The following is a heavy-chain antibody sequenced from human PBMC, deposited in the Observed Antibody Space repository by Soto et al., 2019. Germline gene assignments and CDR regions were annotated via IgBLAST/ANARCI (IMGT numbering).Heavy chain of an antibody. Sequence: QVQLQESGPGLVKPSGTLSLTCAVSSGSISSSNWWSWVRQPPGKGLEWIGEIYHSGSTNYNPSLKSRVTISVDKSKNQCSLKLSSVTAADTAVYYCASRRRDYGDYNPSSYYYYMDVWGKGTTVTVSS. CDR1: SGSISSSNW. D-gene: IGHD4-17*01. CDR3: ASRRRDYGDYNPSSYYYYMDV. J-gene: IGHJ6*03. V-gene: IGHV4-4*02. CDR2: IYHSGST.